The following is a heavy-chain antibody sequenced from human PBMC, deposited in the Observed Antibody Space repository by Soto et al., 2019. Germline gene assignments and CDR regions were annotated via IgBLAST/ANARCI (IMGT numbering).Heavy chain of an antibody. CDR3: ARVVGYCSGGTCYSGRFDP. V-gene: IGHV4-59*01. Sequence: PSETLSLTCTVSGGSISSYYWSWIRQPPGKGLEWIGYIYYSGSTNYNPSLKSRVTTSVDTSKSQFSLSLRSVTAADTAVYYCARVVGYCSGGTCYSGRFDPWGQGTLVTVSS. CDR2: IYYSGST. J-gene: IGHJ5*02. D-gene: IGHD2-15*01. CDR1: GGSISSYY.